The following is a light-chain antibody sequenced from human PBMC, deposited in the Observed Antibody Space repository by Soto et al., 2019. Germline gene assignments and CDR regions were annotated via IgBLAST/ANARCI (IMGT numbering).Light chain of an antibody. CDR3: QQRHMWPIT. J-gene: IGKJ5*01. CDR1: QSISNS. CDR2: DAS. Sequence: EVVLTQSPATLSLSPGERATLSCRASQSISNSLAWYQQKPGQAPSLLIYDASYRATGTPARFRGSGSGTDFTLTIGSLEPEDFAVYYCQQRHMWPITFGQGTRLEIK. V-gene: IGKV3-11*01.